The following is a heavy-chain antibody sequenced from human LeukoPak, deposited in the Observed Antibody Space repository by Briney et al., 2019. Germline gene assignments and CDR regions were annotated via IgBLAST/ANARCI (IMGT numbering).Heavy chain of an antibody. D-gene: IGHD3-10*02. CDR3: VKYARGSDY. V-gene: IGHV3-7*01. CDR2: IKQDGSEK. J-gene: IGHJ4*02. CDR1: GFTFSSYA. Sequence: PGGSLRLSCAASGFTFSSYAMSWVRQAPGKGLEWVANIKQDGSEKYHVDSVKGRFTISRDNAKNSLYLQMNSLRAEDTAVYYCVKYARGSDYWGQGTLVTVSS.